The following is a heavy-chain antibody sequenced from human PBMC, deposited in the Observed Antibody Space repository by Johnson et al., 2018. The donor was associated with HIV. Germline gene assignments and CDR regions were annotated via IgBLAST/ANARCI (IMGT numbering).Heavy chain of an antibody. D-gene: IGHD1-26*01. V-gene: IGHV3-23*04. CDR2: LSSSGSTI. J-gene: IGHJ3*01. CDR1: PFTFSSYA. CDR3: ATKGSKWELIVEGFAV. Sequence: VQLVESAGGLVQPGGSPRLSCGATPFTFSSYAMSRVRQAPVKGLDWDSVLSSSGSTIYYADSVKGRVHISSDYSENTLYLQMNSLTAEDTAVYYCATKGSKWELIVEGFAVWGQGTMVTVSS.